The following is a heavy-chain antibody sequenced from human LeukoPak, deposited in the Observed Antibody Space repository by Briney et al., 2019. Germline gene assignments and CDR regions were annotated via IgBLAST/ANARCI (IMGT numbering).Heavy chain of an antibody. J-gene: IGHJ3*02. D-gene: IGHD1-26*01. Sequence: SETLSLTCTVSGGSISSYYWSWIRQPPGKGLEWIGYIYYSGSTSYNPSLKGRVTISVDTSKNQFSLKLRSVTAADTAVHYCARYSGSYPHDAFEIWGQGTMVTVSS. CDR3: ARYSGSYPHDAFEI. V-gene: IGHV4-59*01. CDR1: GGSISSYY. CDR2: IYYSGST.